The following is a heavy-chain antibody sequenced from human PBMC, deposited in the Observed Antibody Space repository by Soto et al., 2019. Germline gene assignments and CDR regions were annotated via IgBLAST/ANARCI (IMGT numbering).Heavy chain of an antibody. CDR1: GFTFRNYG. J-gene: IGHJ4*02. Sequence: QVQLVESGGGVVQPGRSLRLSCAASGFTFRNYGMNWVRQAPSKRLEWVTAIQSDGSKKYSADSVKGRFTISRDDSKNALYMQMDSLRVEDTAVYYCARDFCRSPTCLDYWGQGTLVIVSS. CDR3: ARDFCRSPTCLDY. V-gene: IGHV3-33*01. CDR2: IQSDGSKK.